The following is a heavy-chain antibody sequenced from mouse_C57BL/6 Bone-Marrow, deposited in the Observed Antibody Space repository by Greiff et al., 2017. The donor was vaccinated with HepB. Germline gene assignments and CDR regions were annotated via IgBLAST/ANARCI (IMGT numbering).Heavy chain of an antibody. CDR1: GFTFSSYG. CDR2: ISSGGSYT. Sequence: EVQLVGSGGDLVKPGGSLKLSCAASGFTFSSYGMSWVRQTPDKRLEWVATISSGGSYTYYPDSVKGRFTISRDNAKNTLYLQMSSLKSEDTAMYYCARLGILAWFAYWGQGTLVTVSA. J-gene: IGHJ3*01. D-gene: IGHD4-1*01. V-gene: IGHV5-6*01. CDR3: ARLGILAWFAY.